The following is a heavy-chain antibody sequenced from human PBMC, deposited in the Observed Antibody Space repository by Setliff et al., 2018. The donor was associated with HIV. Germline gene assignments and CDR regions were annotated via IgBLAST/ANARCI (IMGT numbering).Heavy chain of an antibody. CDR2: IYTSGST. CDR3: ARSIHGGGSEPFDT. J-gene: IGHJ5*02. Sequence: SETLSLTCTVSGGSISSGSYYWSWIRQPAGKGLEWIGRIYTSGSTNYNPSLKSRVTISVDTSKNQFSLKLSSVTAADTAIYYCARSIHGGGSEPFDTWGQGILVTVS. CDR1: GGSISSGSYY. D-gene: IGHD3-10*01. V-gene: IGHV4-61*02.